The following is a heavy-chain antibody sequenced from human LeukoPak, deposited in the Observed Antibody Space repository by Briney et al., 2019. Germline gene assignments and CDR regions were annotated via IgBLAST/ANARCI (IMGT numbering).Heavy chain of an antibody. J-gene: IGHJ6*02. D-gene: IGHD5-18*01. CDR3: ARVWSYGPPGYYYGMDV. CDR2: IYYSGST. CDR1: GGSISSYY. V-gene: IGHV4-59*01. Sequence: PSETLSLTRTVSGGSISSYYWSWIRQPPGKGLEWIGYIYYSGSTNYNPSLKSRVTISVDTSKNQFSLKLSSVTAADTAVYYCARVWSYGPPGYYYGMDVWGQGTTVTVSS.